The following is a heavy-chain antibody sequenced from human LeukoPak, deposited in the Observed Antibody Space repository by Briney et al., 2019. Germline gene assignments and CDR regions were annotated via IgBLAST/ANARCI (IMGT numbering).Heavy chain of an antibody. CDR2: IIPIFGTA. V-gene: IGHV1-69*05. D-gene: IGHD2-2*01. CDR1: GGTFSSYA. J-gene: IGHJ6*03. Sequence: SVKVSCKASGGTFSSYAINWVRQAPGQGLEWMGGIIPIFGTANYAQKFQGRVTITTDESTSTAYMELSSLRSEDTAVYYCARAWETPAATLPTYYYYYMDVWGKGTTVTVSS. CDR3: ARAWETPAATLPTYYYYYMDV.